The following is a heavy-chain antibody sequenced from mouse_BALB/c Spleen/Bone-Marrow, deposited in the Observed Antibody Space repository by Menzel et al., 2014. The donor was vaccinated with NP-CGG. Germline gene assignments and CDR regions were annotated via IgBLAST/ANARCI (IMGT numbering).Heavy chain of an antibody. CDR2: IDPANGNT. Sequence: VQLQQSGAELVKPGASVKLSCTASGFNIKDTYMHWVKQRPEQGLEWIGRIDPANGNTKYDPKFQGKATITADTSSNTAYLQLSSLTSEDTAVYHRARYRLGTYFDYWGQGTTLTVSS. J-gene: IGHJ2*01. CDR3: ARYRLGTYFDY. CDR1: GFNIKDTY. D-gene: IGHD2-14*01. V-gene: IGHV14-3*02.